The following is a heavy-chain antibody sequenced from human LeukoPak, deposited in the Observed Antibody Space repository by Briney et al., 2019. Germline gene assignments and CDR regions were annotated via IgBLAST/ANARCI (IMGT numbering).Heavy chain of an antibody. Sequence: ASVKVSCKASGYTFTSYYMHWVRQAPGQGLEWMGIINPSGGSKTYAQKFQGRVTMTRDTSTGTVYMELSSLRSEDTAVYYCTRASVAGRRFDYWGQGTLVTVSS. CDR1: GYTFTSYY. CDR3: TRASVAGRRFDY. CDR2: INPSGGSK. J-gene: IGHJ4*02. D-gene: IGHD6-19*01. V-gene: IGHV1-46*03.